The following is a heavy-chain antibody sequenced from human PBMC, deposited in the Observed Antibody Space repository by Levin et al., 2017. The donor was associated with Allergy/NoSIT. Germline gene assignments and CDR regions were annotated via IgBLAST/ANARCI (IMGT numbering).Heavy chain of an antibody. J-gene: IGHJ3*02. V-gene: IGHV3-74*01. CDR2: INSDGSST. CDR3: AGESRSAFDI. CDR1: RFTFSSYW. Sequence: GGSLRLSCAASRFTFSSYWLHWVRQAPGKGLVWVSRINSDGSSTAYADSVKGRFTISRDNAKNTLYLQMNSLGADDTAVYYCAGESRSAFDIWGQGTMVTVSS. D-gene: IGHD6-13*01.